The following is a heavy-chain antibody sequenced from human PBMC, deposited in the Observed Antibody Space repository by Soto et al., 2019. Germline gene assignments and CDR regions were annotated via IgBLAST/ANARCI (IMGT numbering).Heavy chain of an antibody. CDR2: IYYSGST. D-gene: IGHD4-17*01. J-gene: IGHJ6*03. Sequence: SETLSLTCTVSGGSISSGGYYWSWIRQHPGKGLEWIGYIYYSGSTYYNPSLKSRVTISVDTSKNQFSLKLSPVTAADTAVYYCARNAVTTAPVDVWGKGTTVTVSS. CDR1: GGSISSGGYY. V-gene: IGHV4-31*03. CDR3: ARNAVTTAPVDV.